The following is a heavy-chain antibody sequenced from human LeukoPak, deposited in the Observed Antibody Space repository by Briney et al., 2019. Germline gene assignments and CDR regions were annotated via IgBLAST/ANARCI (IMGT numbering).Heavy chain of an antibody. D-gene: IGHD3-22*01. CDR3: ARTRVGYSSGYAGAFDI. CDR1: GFTFSDYS. V-gene: IGHV3-48*01. Sequence: GGSLRLPCAAPGFTFSDYSMNWVRQAPGKGLEWVSYISSSSSTIYYADSVKGRFTISRDNAKNSLYLQMNSLRAEDTAVYYCARTRVGYSSGYAGAFDIWGQGTMVTVSS. CDR2: ISSSSSTI. J-gene: IGHJ3*02.